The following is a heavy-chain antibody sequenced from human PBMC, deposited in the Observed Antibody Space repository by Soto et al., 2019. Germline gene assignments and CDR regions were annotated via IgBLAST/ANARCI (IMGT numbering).Heavy chain of an antibody. Sequence: QVQLVESGGGVVQPGRSLRLSCAASGFTFSYYAMHWVRQAPGKGLEWVAVIYYDGSNESYVDSVKGRFTISRDNSNNTLYLQMNSLRAEDTAVYYCARDGGVYDSTSYPKGDFDYWGQGTLVTVSS. J-gene: IGHJ4*02. CDR1: GFTFSYYA. D-gene: IGHD3-22*01. CDR3: ARDGGVYDSTSYPKGDFDY. CDR2: IYYDGSNE. V-gene: IGHV3-33*01.